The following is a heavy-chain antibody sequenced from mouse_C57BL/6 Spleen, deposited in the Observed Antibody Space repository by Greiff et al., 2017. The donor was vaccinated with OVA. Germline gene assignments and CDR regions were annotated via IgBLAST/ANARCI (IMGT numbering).Heavy chain of an antibody. J-gene: IGHJ2*01. CDR3: ARSAYGSRGDYFDY. Sequence: VQLQQPGAELVKPGASVKLSCKASGYTFTSYWMHWVKQRPGQGLEWIGMIHPSSGSTNYNEKFKSKATLTVDKSSSTAYMQLSSLTSEDSAVYYCARSAYGSRGDYFDYWGQGTTLTVSA. CDR1: GYTFTSYW. V-gene: IGHV1-64*01. D-gene: IGHD1-1*01. CDR2: IHPSSGST.